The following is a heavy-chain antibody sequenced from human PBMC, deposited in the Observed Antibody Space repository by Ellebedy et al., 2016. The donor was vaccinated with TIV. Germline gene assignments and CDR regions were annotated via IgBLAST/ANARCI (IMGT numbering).Heavy chain of an antibody. V-gene: IGHV4-59*08. CDR1: GGSISSYY. CDR2: IYYSGST. J-gene: IGHJ4*02. CDR3: ARGGGSGSYSVFDY. D-gene: IGHD1-26*01. Sequence: SETLSLTCTVSGGSISSYYWSWIRQPPGKGLEWIGYIYYSGSTNYNPSLKSRVTISVDTSKNQFSLKLSSVTAADTAVYYCARGGGSGSYSVFDYWGQGTLVTVSS.